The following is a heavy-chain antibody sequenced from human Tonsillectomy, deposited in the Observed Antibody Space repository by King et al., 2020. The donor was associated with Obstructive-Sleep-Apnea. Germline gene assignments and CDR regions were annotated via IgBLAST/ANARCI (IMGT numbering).Heavy chain of an antibody. CDR1: GFTFSTYS. V-gene: IGHV3-21*01. CDR3: TGGSPGFDH. Sequence: VQLVESGGGLVKPGGSLRLSCAASGFTFSTYSMNWVRQAPGKGLDWVSSITSSSSYIYIADSVKGRFTVSRDNAKNSLYLQMIGLRAEDTAVYYCTGGSPGFDHWGQGTLVTVSS. D-gene: IGHD2-15*01. J-gene: IGHJ4*02. CDR2: ITSSSSYI.